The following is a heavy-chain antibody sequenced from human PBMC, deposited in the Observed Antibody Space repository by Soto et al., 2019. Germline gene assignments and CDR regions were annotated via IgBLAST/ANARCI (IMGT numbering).Heavy chain of an antibody. CDR1: GGSISSSSYY. J-gene: IGHJ4*02. D-gene: IGHD2-21*01. CDR3: ARLADLHINAGGY. Sequence: SETLSLTCTVSGGSISSSSYYWGWIRQPPGKGLEWIGSIYYSGSTYYNPSLKSRVTISVDTSKNQFSLKLSSVTAADTAVYYCARLADLHINAGGYWGQGTLVTVS. V-gene: IGHV4-39*01. CDR2: IYYSGST.